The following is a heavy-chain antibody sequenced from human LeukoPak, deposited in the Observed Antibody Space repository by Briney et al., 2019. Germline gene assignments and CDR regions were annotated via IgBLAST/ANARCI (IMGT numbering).Heavy chain of an antibody. CDR1: GYSISSGYY. CDR2: IYHSGST. J-gene: IGHJ4*02. V-gene: IGHV4-38-2*02. CDR3: ARVGYDYVWGSYTAWIGYFDY. Sequence: SETLSLTCTVSGYSISSGYYWGWIRQPPGKGLEWIGSIYHSGSTYYNPSLKSRVTISVDTSKNQFSLKLSSVTAADTAVYYCARVGYDYVWGSYTAWIGYFDYWGQGTLVTVSS. D-gene: IGHD3-16*01.